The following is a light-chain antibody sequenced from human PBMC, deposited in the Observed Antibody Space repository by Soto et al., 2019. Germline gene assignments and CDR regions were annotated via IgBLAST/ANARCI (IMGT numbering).Light chain of an antibody. J-gene: IGKJ1*01. CDR1: QNINNW. V-gene: IGKV1-5*01. CDR3: QQMRT. CDR2: DAS. Sequence: QVRQSPSTLSASVGDRVTITCRASQNINNWIAWYQQKPGKAPKFLIYDASTLESGVPSRFSGSGFGTEFSLTISSLQPDDFGSYYCQQMRTFGQGTKVDI.